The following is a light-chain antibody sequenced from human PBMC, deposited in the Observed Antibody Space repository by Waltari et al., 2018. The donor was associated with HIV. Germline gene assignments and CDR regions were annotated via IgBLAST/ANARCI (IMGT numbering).Light chain of an antibody. V-gene: IGLV3-25*03. CDR2: KDS. CDR3: QSADISSWV. CDR1: ALPKQY. J-gene: IGLJ3*02. Sequence: SYELTQPPSVSVSPGQTARITCSGDALPKQYAYWYQQKPGQAPVLVRYKDSERPSGIPERFSGSSSGTTVTLTISGVQAEDEADYYCQSADISSWVFGGGTKLTVL.